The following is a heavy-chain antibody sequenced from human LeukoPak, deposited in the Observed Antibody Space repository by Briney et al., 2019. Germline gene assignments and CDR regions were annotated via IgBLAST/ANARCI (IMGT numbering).Heavy chain of an antibody. Sequence: GGSLRLSCAASGFTFSSYSMNWVRQAPGKGLEWVSYISSSSSTIYYADSVKGRFTISRDNAKNSLYLQINSLRAEDTAVYYCARGEGLYDFWSGYYTWGAFDIWGQGTMVTVSS. CDR1: GFTFSSYS. D-gene: IGHD3-3*01. J-gene: IGHJ3*02. V-gene: IGHV3-48*01. CDR2: ISSSSSTI. CDR3: ARGEGLYDFWSGYYTWGAFDI.